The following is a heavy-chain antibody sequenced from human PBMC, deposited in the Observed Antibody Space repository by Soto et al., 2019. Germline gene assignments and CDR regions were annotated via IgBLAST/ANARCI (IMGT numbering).Heavy chain of an antibody. Sequence: QVQLQESGPGLVKPSQTLSLTCTVSGGSISSGGYYWSWIRQHPGKGLEWIGYIYYSGSTYYNPSLKSRVTISVDTSKNQFSLKLSSVTAADTAVFYCARKSYSNPYYFDYWGQGTLVTVSS. V-gene: IGHV4-31*03. CDR3: ARKSYSNPYYFDY. D-gene: IGHD4-4*01. CDR1: GGSISSGGYY. J-gene: IGHJ4*02. CDR2: IYYSGST.